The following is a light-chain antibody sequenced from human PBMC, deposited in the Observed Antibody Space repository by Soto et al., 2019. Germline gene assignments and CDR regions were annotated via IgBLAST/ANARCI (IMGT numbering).Light chain of an antibody. Sequence: SYELTQPPSVSVSPGQTANITCSGDKLGDRYICWYQQEPGQSPVLVIYQDTKRPSGIPERFSGSNSGNTAALTISGTQAMDEADYYCQAWDSSIVVFGGGTQLTVL. CDR1: KLGDRY. J-gene: IGLJ2*01. V-gene: IGLV3-1*01. CDR2: QDT. CDR3: QAWDSSIVV.